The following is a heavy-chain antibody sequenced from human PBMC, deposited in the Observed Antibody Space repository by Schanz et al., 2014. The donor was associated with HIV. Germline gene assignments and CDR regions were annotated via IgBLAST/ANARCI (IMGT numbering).Heavy chain of an antibody. Sequence: QVQLAESGGGVVRPGRSLRLSCAASGFTFDSFGMHWVRQAPGKGLEWVAVISYDGRNKYFGHSVKGRFTISRDNSKNTLYLQMNSLRAEDTAVYYCAKPEYDSSGNSQSHFDYWGQGTLVTVSS. CDR3: AKPEYDSSGNSQSHFDY. D-gene: IGHD3-22*01. V-gene: IGHV3-30*18. CDR2: ISYDGRNK. CDR1: GFTFDSFG. J-gene: IGHJ4*02.